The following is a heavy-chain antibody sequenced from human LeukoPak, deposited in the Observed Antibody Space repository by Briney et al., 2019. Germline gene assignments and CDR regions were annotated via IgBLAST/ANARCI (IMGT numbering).Heavy chain of an antibody. CDR2: IDWDDDK. Sequence: SGPTLVNPTQPLTLTCTFSGFSLSTSGMRVSWIRQPPGKALEWLARIDWDDDKFYSTSLKTRLTISKDTSKNQVVLTMTNMDPVDTATYYCARIPIGVYYFDYWGQGTLVTVSS. CDR1: GFSLSTSGMR. D-gene: IGHD3-16*01. CDR3: ARIPIGVYYFDY. V-gene: IGHV2-70*04. J-gene: IGHJ4*02.